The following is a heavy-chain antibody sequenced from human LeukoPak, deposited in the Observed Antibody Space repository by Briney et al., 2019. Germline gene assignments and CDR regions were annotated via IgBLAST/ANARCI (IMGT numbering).Heavy chain of an antibody. V-gene: IGHV3-9*01. D-gene: IGHD3-10*01. J-gene: IGHJ4*02. CDR1: GFTFGDYA. CDR3: AKSLGGWFGGLDY. Sequence: PGGSLRLSCAASGFTFGDYAMHWVRRAPGKGLEWVSGIDWNGGNIGYADSVKGRFTISRDNAKNSLYLQMNSLIIEDTAFYYCAKSLGGWFGGLDYWGQGTLVTVSS. CDR2: IDWNGGNI.